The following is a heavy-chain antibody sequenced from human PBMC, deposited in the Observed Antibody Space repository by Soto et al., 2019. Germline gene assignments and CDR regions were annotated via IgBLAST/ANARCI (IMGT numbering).Heavy chain of an antibody. V-gene: IGHV3-73*01. CDR3: TRQIRIAAAGTIDY. J-gene: IGHJ4*02. D-gene: IGHD6-13*01. CDR1: GFTFSASD. CDR2: IRTKTNSYAT. Sequence: GGSLRLSCAASGFTFSASDIHWVRQASGKGLGWVGHIRTKTNSYATEYAASVRGRFTISRDDSKNTAYLQMNSLKTEDTAVYYCTRQIRIAAAGTIDYWGQGTLVTVSS.